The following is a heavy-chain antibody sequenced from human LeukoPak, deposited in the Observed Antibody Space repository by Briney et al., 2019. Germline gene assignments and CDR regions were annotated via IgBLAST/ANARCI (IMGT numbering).Heavy chain of an antibody. D-gene: IGHD5-18*01. J-gene: IGHJ4*02. CDR2: ISAYNGNT. CDR3: ARVGTDTAMVTQRWLQLPPNGY. CDR1: GYTFTSYG. Sequence: GASVKVSCKASGYTFTSYGISWVRQAPGQGLEWMGWISAYNGNTNYAQKLQGRVTMTTDTSTSTAYMELRSLRSEDTAVYYCARVGTDTAMVTQRWLQLPPNGYWGQGTLVTVSS. V-gene: IGHV1-18*01.